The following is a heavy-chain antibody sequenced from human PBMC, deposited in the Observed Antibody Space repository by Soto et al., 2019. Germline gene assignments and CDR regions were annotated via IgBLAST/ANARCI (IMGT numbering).Heavy chain of an antibody. CDR2: ISGSGGST. CDR3: AKDVLGDFDY. Sequence: EVQLLESGGGLVQPGGSLRLSCAASGFTFSSYAMSWVRQAPGKGLEWVSAISGSGGSTYYADSVKGRFTISRDNSKNTQYLQMNSLRAEDTAVDYFAKDVLGDFDYWGQGTLVTVSS. CDR1: GFTFSSYA. V-gene: IGHV3-23*01. J-gene: IGHJ4*02.